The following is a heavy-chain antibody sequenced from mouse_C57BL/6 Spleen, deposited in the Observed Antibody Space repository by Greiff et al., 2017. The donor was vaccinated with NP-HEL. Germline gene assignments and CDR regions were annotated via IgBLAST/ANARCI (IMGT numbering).Heavy chain of an antibody. CDR3: ARKGITSVVATHFDY. V-gene: IGHV1-50*01. CDR2: IDPSDSYT. D-gene: IGHD1-1*01. Sequence: VQLQQPGAELVKPGASVKLSCKASGYTFTSYWMQWVKQRPGQGLEWIGEIDPSDSYTNYNQEFKGKATLTVDTSSSTAYMQLSSLTSEDSAVYYCARKGITSVVATHFDYWGQGTTLTVSS. J-gene: IGHJ2*01. CDR1: GYTFTSYW.